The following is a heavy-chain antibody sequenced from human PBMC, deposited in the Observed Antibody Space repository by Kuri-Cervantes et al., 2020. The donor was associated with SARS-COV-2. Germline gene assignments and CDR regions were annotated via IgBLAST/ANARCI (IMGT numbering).Heavy chain of an antibody. Sequence: SETLSLTCTVYGGPFSGYYWSWIRQPPGKGLEWIGEINHSGSTNYNPSLKSRVTISVDTSKNQFSLKLSSVTAADTAVYYCARGRRGYSYLAADVWGKGTTVTVSS. J-gene: IGHJ6*04. V-gene: IGHV4-34*01. CDR3: ARGRRGYSYLAADV. CDR2: INHSGST. CDR1: GGPFSGYY. D-gene: IGHD5-18*01.